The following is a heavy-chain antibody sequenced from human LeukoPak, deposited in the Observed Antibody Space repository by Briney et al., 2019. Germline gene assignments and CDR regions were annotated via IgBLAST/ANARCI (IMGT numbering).Heavy chain of an antibody. V-gene: IGHV4-61*03. CDR3: VRPESAGTKYRFDY. Sequence: SETLSLTCSVSGDSISSINYYWGWVRQAPGKGLEWIGYKYYDGNSGNTNYNPSLESRVTISVDTSKNHVSLNLTSVTAADTAVYYCVRPESAGTKYRFDYWGQGALVTVSS. J-gene: IGHJ4*02. CDR2: KYYDGNSGNT. D-gene: IGHD1-1*01. CDR1: GDSISSINYY.